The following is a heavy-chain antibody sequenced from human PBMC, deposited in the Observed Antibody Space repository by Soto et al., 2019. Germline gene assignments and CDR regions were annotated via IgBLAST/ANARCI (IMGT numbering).Heavy chain of an antibody. Sequence: EVKLLESGGGLVQPGGSLRLSCAASGFTFSNYAMSWVRQAPGKGLEWVSAISGSGGGTYYADSVKGRFTISRDKSKNTLYLQMNSLRAEDTAVYYCAKDTGWFGVWGQGTLVIVSS. J-gene: IGHJ4*02. CDR1: GFTFSNYA. CDR2: ISGSGGGT. D-gene: IGHD3-10*01. CDR3: AKDTGWFGV. V-gene: IGHV3-23*01.